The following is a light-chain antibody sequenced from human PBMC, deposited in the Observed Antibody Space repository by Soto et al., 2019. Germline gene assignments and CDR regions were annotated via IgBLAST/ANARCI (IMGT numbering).Light chain of an antibody. V-gene: IGLV2-8*01. Sequence: QYVLTQPPSASGSPGQSVTISCTGTSSDVGVYQYVSWYQQYPGKAPKLMIYAVNKRPPGVPDRFSGSRSGNTASLTVSGLQAEDEADYYCSSYAGSNNYVFGTGTKV. CDR3: SSYAGSNNYV. CDR1: SSDVGVYQY. J-gene: IGLJ1*01. CDR2: AVN.